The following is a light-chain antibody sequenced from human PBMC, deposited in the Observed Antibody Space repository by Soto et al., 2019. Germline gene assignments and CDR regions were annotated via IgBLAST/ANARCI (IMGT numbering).Light chain of an antibody. J-gene: IGKJ4*01. CDR2: DAS. CDR3: QQSRNLPLT. Sequence: PGERATLSCRASQSVSSILAWYQQKPGQTPRLLIYDASNRATGIPVRFSGSGSGTDFTLTISSLEPEDFAVYYCQQSRNLPLTLGGGTKVEIK. CDR1: QSVSSI. V-gene: IGKV3-11*01.